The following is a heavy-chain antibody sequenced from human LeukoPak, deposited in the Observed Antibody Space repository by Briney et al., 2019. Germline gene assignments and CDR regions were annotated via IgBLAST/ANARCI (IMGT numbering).Heavy chain of an antibody. V-gene: IGHV3-74*01. CDR2: INSDGSTT. J-gene: IGHJ4*02. CDR3: AIGELHLPFDY. Sequence: GGSLRLSCAASGFTFSSYWMHWVRQAPGKGLVWVSRINSDGSTTSFADSVKGRFTISRDNAKNTLYLQMNSLRAEDTAVYYCAIGELHLPFDYWGQGTLVTVSS. CDR1: GFTFSSYW. D-gene: IGHD3-10*01.